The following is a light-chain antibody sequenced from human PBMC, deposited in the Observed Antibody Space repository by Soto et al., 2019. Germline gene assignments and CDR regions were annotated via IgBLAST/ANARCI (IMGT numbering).Light chain of an antibody. Sequence: QSVLTQPPSASGSPGQSVTISCTGTSNDVGGYNFVSWFQQHPGKAPKLMIYEVSQRPSGVPDRFSGSKSGITASLTVSGLQAEDEADYYCSSLGVFGTGAKLTVL. CDR1: SNDVGGYNF. CDR3: SSLGV. CDR2: EVS. V-gene: IGLV2-8*01. J-gene: IGLJ1*01.